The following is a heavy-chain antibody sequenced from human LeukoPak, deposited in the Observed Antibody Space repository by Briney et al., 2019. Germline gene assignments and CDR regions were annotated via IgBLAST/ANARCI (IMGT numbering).Heavy chain of an antibody. J-gene: IGHJ4*02. D-gene: IGHD3-16*02. Sequence: HPGGSLRLSCEASGFTFSRYWMSWVRRAPGKGLEWVANIKEDGSEGYYGDSVKGRFSISRDNAKNSLYLEMNSLRVEDAALYYCARVYRHLAIDNWGQGTRVTVSS. CDR2: IKEDGSEG. CDR3: ARVYRHLAIDN. V-gene: IGHV3-7*01. CDR1: GFTFSRYW.